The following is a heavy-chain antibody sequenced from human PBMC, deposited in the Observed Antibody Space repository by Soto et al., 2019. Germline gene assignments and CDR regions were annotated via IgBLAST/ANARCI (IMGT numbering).Heavy chain of an antibody. CDR1: GFTFSSYW. CDR2: IKHDGSEK. CDR3: ARDCLKELKSGCQFDY. V-gene: IGHV3-7*01. D-gene: IGHD3-10*01. J-gene: IGHJ4*02. Sequence: GGSLRLSCAASGFTFSSYWMSWVRQAPGKGLEWVANIKHDGSEKYYVDSVKGRFTISRDNAKNSLYLQMNSLRAEDTAVYYCARDCLKELKSGCQFDYWGQGTLVTVSS.